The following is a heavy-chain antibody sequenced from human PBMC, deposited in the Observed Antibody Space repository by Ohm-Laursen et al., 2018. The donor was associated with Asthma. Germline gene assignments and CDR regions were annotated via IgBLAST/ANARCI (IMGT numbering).Heavy chain of an antibody. J-gene: IGHJ3*02. CDR1: GFTFSSYS. V-gene: IGHV3-48*02. Sequence: GSLRLSCAASGFTFSSYSMNWVRQAPGKGLEWVSYISSSSSTIYYADSVKGRFTISRDNAKNSLYLQMNSLRDEDTAVYYCARGETTVVTPGSAFDIWGQGTMVTVSS. CDR2: ISSSSSTI. CDR3: ARGETTVVTPGSAFDI. D-gene: IGHD4-23*01.